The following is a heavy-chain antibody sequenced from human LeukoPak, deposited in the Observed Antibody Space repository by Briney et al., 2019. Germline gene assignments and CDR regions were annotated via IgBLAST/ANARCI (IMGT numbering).Heavy chain of an antibody. CDR3: AISHYGSGSYPNWFDP. D-gene: IGHD3-10*01. CDR2: TYPGDSDT. J-gene: IGHJ5*02. Sequence: GESLKISCKGSGYSFTSYWIGWVRQMPGKGLEWMGITYPGDSDTRYSPSFQGQVTISADKSISTAYLQWSSLKASDTAMYYCAISHYGSGSYPNWFDPWGQGTLVTVSS. CDR1: GYSFTSYW. V-gene: IGHV5-51*01.